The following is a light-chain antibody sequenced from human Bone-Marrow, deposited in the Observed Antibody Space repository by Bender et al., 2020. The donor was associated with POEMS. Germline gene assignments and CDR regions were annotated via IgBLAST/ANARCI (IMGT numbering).Light chain of an antibody. CDR2: DVS. V-gene: IGLV2-14*03. CDR1: SSDVGVSSF. Sequence: QSALTQPASVSGSPGQSITISCTGISSDVGVSSFVSWYPHHPGKAPKLMIYDVSNRPSGISNRFSGSKSGNTASLTISGLQTEDEADYYCSSYTSNTVVFGGGTKLTVL. CDR3: SSYTSNTVV. J-gene: IGLJ2*01.